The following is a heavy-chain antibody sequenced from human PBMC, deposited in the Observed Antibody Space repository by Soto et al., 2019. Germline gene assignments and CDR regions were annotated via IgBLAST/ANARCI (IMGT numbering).Heavy chain of an antibody. J-gene: IGHJ5*02. Sequence: PSETLSLTCAVSGGSISSSNWWSWVRQPPGKGLEWIGEIYHSGSTNYNPSLKSRVTISVDKSKNQFSLKLSSVTAADTAVYYCASSIAVAGPNWFDPWGQGTLVNVSS. D-gene: IGHD6-19*01. V-gene: IGHV4-4*02. CDR1: GGSISSSNW. CDR3: ASSIAVAGPNWFDP. CDR2: IYHSGST.